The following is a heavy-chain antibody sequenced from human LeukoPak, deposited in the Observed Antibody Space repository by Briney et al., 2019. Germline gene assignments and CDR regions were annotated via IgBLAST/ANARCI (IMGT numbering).Heavy chain of an antibody. Sequence: SETLSLTCTVSGGSISSSNHYWGWIRQPPGKGLEWIGNIYYSGSTYYNSSLKSRVTISVDTSKNQFSLKLSSVTAADTAMYYCARPDYYDSSFDYWGQGTLVTVSS. J-gene: IGHJ4*02. CDR3: ARPDYYDSSFDY. CDR1: GGSISSSNHY. CDR2: IYYSGST. V-gene: IGHV4-39*07. D-gene: IGHD3-22*01.